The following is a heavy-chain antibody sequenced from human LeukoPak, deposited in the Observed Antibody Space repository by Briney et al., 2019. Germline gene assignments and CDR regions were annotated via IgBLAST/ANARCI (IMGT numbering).Heavy chain of an antibody. Sequence: SVKVSCKASGYTFTSYAISWVRQAPGQGLEWMGGIIPIFGTANYAQKFQGRVTITADESTSTAYMELSSLRSEDTAVYYCASPADAYYYDSSGYLPVGGGWGQGTLVTVSS. D-gene: IGHD3-22*01. CDR2: IIPIFGTA. CDR3: ASPADAYYYDSSGYLPVGGG. CDR1: GYTFTSYA. V-gene: IGHV1-69*13. J-gene: IGHJ4*02.